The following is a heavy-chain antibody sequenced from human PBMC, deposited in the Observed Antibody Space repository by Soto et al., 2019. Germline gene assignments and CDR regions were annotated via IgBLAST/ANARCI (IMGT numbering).Heavy chain of an antibody. CDR1: GYSFTSYW. Sequence: GESLKISCKGSGYSFTSYWIGWVRQMPGKGLEWMGIIYPGDSDTRYSPSFQGQVTISADKSISTAYLQWSSLKASDTAMYYFARRSDFWSGYKAYGMDVWGQGTTVTVSS. D-gene: IGHD3-3*01. CDR2: IYPGDSDT. V-gene: IGHV5-51*01. J-gene: IGHJ6*02. CDR3: ARRSDFWSGYKAYGMDV.